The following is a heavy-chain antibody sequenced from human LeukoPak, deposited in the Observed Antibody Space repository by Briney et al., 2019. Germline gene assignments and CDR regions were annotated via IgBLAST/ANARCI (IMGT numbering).Heavy chain of an antibody. Sequence: PGGSLRLSCAASGFTFSSYAMSWVRQAPGKGLEWVSAISGSGGSTYYADSVKGRFTISRDNSKNTLYLQMNSLRAEDTAVYYCAKDELRFGELDYFDYWGQGTLVTVSS. D-gene: IGHD3-10*01. CDR3: AKDELRFGELDYFDY. CDR2: ISGSGGST. J-gene: IGHJ4*02. V-gene: IGHV3-23*01. CDR1: GFTFSSYA.